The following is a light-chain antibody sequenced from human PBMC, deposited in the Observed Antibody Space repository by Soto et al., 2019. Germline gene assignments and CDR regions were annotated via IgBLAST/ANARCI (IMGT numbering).Light chain of an antibody. CDR2: GAS. CDR1: QSIANN. Sequence: IVLAQSPATLSVSPGERATVSCRASQSIANNLAWYQQRPGQAPRLLIHGASTRATGIPARFSGSGSGTDFTLTISRLEPEDFAVFYCQHYDSLPITFGQGTRLEI. CDR3: QHYDSLPIT. J-gene: IGKJ5*01. V-gene: IGKV3-15*01.